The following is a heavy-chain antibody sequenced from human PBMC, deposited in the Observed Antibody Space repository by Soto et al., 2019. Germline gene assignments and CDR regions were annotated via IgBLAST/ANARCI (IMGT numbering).Heavy chain of an antibody. V-gene: IGHV4-59*01. J-gene: IGHJ4*02. Sequence: SETLSLTCSVSGGSMRDYYWSWIRQAPGKGPEWIGYIYYSGNTNYNPSLKSRVTISIDMPKSLFSLKLNSVTAADTAVYYCARQLGLWQPLDYWGRGTLVTVSS. CDR3: ARQLGLWQPLDY. D-gene: IGHD1-1*01. CDR2: IYYSGNT. CDR1: GGSMRDYY.